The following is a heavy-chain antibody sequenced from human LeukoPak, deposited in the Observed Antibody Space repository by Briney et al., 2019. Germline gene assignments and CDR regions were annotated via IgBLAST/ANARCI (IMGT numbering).Heavy chain of an antibody. D-gene: IGHD3-10*01. V-gene: IGHV3-30*18. J-gene: IGHJ4*02. CDR3: AKSHYRGFGELFSNFDY. CDR2: ISYDGSNK. CDR1: GFTFSSYG. Sequence: GRSLRPSCAASGFTFSSYGMHWVRQAPGKGLEWVAVISYDGSNKYYADSVKGRFTISRDNSKNTLYLQMNSLRAEDTAVYYCAKSHYRGFGELFSNFDYWGQGTLVTVSS.